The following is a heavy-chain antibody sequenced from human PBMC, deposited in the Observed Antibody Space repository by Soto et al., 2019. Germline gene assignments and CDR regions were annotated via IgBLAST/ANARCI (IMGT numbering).Heavy chain of an antibody. CDR3: ARVGAAARIDY. CDR2: ISTSGSTI. Sequence: GGSLRLSCAASGFTFSSYEMNWVRQAPGKGLEWVSYISTSGSTIYYADSVKGRFTISRDNAKNSLYLQMNSLRAEDTAVYYCARVGAAARIDYWGQGTLVTVSS. J-gene: IGHJ4*02. V-gene: IGHV3-48*03. CDR1: GFTFSSYE. D-gene: IGHD6-13*01.